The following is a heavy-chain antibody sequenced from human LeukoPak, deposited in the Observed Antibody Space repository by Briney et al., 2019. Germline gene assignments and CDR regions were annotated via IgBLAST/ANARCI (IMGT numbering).Heavy chain of an antibody. J-gene: IGHJ4*02. CDR2: ISWTGGTT. D-gene: IGHD3-10*01. V-gene: IGHV3-9*01. Sequence: GGSLRLSCAASGFTVSSNYMSWVRQAPGKGLEWVSGISWTGGTTDYADSVKGRFTVSRNNAKNSLYLQMDSLRAEDTALYYCAKDIDYGSGSYFKSLDYWGQGTLVTVSS. CDR3: AKDIDYGSGSYFKSLDY. CDR1: GFTVSSNY.